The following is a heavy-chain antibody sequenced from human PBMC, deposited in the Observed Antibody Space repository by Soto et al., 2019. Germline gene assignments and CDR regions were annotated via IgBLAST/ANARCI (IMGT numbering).Heavy chain of an antibody. V-gene: IGHV1-18*01. D-gene: IGHD3-10*01. CDR3: ARDLDGSGSYYTDY. CDR1: GYVFIGYG. Sequence: ASVKVSCKGSGYVFIGYGISWVRQAPGQGLEWMGWISRHNGNTNYAQKFQGRVTMTTDASTSTAYMELRSLRSDDTAVYYCARDLDGSGSYYTDYWGQGTLVTVSS. CDR2: ISRHNGNT. J-gene: IGHJ4*02.